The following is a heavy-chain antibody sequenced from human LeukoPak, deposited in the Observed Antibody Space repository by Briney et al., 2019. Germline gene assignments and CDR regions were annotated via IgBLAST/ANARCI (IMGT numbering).Heavy chain of an antibody. CDR2: IYHSGST. Sequence: SQTLSLTCTVSGGSISSGRYFWSWIRQPPGKRLEWIGYIYHSGSTFYNPSLKSRLTIAVDKSKNQFSLELSSVTAADTAVYYCAREDFYDSSGHYYYYMDVWGKGTTVTVSS. D-gene: IGHD3-22*01. CDR3: AREDFYDSSGHYYYYMDV. CDR1: GGSISSGRYF. V-gene: IGHV4-30-2*01. J-gene: IGHJ6*03.